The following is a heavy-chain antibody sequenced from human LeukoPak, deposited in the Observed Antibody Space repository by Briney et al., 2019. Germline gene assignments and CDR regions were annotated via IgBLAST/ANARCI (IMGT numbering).Heavy chain of an antibody. CDR2: IYHSGST. Sequence: SETLSLTCTVSGYSISSGYYWGWIRQPPGKGLEWIGSIYHSGSTYYNPSLKSRVTISVDTSKNQFSLKLSSVTAADTAVYYCARRDYGDYVGAFVIWGQGTMVTVSS. CDR3: ARRDYGDYVGAFVI. V-gene: IGHV4-38-2*02. CDR1: GYSISSGYY. J-gene: IGHJ3*02. D-gene: IGHD4-17*01.